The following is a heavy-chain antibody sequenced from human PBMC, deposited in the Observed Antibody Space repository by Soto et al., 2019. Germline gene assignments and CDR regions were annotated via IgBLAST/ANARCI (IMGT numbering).Heavy chain of an antibody. J-gene: IGHJ6*02. CDR2: IYHSGST. CDR1: GGSISSSNW. CDR3: ASLGYCSGGSCYAYYYYYGMDV. D-gene: IGHD2-15*01. Sequence: SETLSLTCAVSGGSISSSNWWSWVRQPPGKGLEWIGEIYHSGSTNYNPSLKSRVTISVDKSKNQFSLKLSSVTAADTAVYYCASLGYCSGGSCYAYYYYYGMDVWGQGTTVT. V-gene: IGHV4-4*02.